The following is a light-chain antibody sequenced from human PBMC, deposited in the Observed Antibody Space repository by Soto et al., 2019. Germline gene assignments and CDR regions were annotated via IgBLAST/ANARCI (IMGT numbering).Light chain of an antibody. Sequence: EIVLTQSPATLSLSPGERATLSCRASQSVSSNLAWYQQKPGQAPSLLIYGASTRATGTPARFSGSGSGTEFTLTIPSLQSEDFAVYYCQHYGRSPGLFTLGPGTKVDIK. CDR2: GAS. CDR3: QHYGRSPGLFT. J-gene: IGKJ3*01. V-gene: IGKV3-15*01. CDR1: QSVSSN.